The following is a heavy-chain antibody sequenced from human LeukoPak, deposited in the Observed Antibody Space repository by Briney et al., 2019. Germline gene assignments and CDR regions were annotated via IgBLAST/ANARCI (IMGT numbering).Heavy chain of an antibody. Sequence: GGSLRLSCAASGFTFSSYSMNWVRQAPGKGLEWVSSISSSSSYIYYADSVKGRFTISRDNAKNSLYLQMNSLRAEDTAVYYCARSQKGYYDSSGYRLDYWGQGTLVTVSS. J-gene: IGHJ4*02. CDR3: ARSQKGYYDSSGYRLDY. D-gene: IGHD3-22*01. CDR2: ISSSSSYI. CDR1: GFTFSSYS. V-gene: IGHV3-21*01.